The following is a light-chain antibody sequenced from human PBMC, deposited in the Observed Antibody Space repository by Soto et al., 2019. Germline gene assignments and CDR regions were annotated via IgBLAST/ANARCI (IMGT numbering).Light chain of an antibody. CDR1: QSVRNNY. CDR3: QQYGDSPQT. CDR2: GAS. J-gene: IGKJ1*01. V-gene: IGKV3-20*01. Sequence: EVVLTQSPGTRSVSPGEGATLCCRASQSVRNNYLAWYQQKPGQAPRRLIYGASRRATGIPDRFSGSGSGTDFTLTITRLEPEDLAVYFCQQYGDSPQTFGQGTKVDIK.